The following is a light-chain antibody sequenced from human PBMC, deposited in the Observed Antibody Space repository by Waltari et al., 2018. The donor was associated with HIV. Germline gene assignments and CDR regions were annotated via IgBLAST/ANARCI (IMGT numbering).Light chain of an antibody. V-gene: IGKV4-1*01. Sequence: DIVMTQSPDSLAVSLGERATINRTSSRTVFYSSDNRNYLAWYLQRPGQSPKVLIFWASTRAFGVPDRFSGSGSGTDFSLTLSSLQADDVGIYYCQQYYSVPPTFGGGTKVEI. J-gene: IGKJ4*01. CDR2: WAS. CDR3: QQYYSVPPT. CDR1: RTVFYSSDNRNY.